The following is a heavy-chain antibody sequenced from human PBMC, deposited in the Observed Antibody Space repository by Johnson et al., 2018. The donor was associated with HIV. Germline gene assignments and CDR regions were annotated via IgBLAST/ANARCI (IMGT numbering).Heavy chain of an antibody. J-gene: IGHJ3*02. CDR3: ARGPSWFAAFDI. Sequence: VQLVESGGGVVRPGGSLRLSCAPSGFTFDDYAMSWVRQAPWKGLEWVSDINWNGGRKGYADSLMGRFTISRDNAKKSLYLQINSRRAEDTALYYCARGPSWFAAFDIWCQGTMVTVSS. CDR1: GFTFDDYA. D-gene: IGHD3-10*01. V-gene: IGHV3-20*04. CDR2: INWNGGRK.